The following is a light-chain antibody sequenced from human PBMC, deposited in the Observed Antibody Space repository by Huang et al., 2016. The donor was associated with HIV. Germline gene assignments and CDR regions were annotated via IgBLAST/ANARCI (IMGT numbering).Light chain of an antibody. CDR2: GAA. V-gene: IGKV3-15*01. CDR3: QQYNNWPPLLT. Sequence: EIVLTQSPATLSLSPGERAAFSCRATQSIINNLAWYQQKAGQSPRLLMYGAATRDTGIPGRCRGSGSGTDFTLTISSLQSEDVAVYYWQQYNNWPPLLTFGGGTKVEIK. CDR1: QSIINN. J-gene: IGKJ4*01.